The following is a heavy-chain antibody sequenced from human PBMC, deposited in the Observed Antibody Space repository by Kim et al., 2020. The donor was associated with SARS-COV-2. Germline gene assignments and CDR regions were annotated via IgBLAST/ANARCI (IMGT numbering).Heavy chain of an antibody. CDR3: ASYPKYYFDY. V-gene: IGHV4-39*01. CDR1: GGSISSSSYY. CDR2: IYYSGST. J-gene: IGHJ4*02. Sequence: SETLSLTCTVSGGSISSSSYYWGWIRQPPGKGLEWIGSIYYSGSTYYNPSLKSRVTISVDTSKNQFSLKLSSVTAADTAVYYCASYPKYYFDYWGQGTLVTVSS.